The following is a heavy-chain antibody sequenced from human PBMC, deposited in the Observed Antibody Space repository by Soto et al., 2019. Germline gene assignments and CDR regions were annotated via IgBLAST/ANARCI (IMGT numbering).Heavy chain of an antibody. Sequence: EVQLLESGGGLAQPGGSLRLSCAASGFTISSNAMNWVRQAPGKGLEWVSMIRDGDGGTYYADSGKGRSTTSRDSSNNTLYLQMTSLRAEDTAVYYCSNYLGDGSGYPIFANWGQGTLVTVSS. CDR1: GFTISSNA. CDR2: IRDGDGGT. V-gene: IGHV3-23*01. CDR3: SNYLGDGSGYPIFAN. J-gene: IGHJ4*02. D-gene: IGHD3-22*01.